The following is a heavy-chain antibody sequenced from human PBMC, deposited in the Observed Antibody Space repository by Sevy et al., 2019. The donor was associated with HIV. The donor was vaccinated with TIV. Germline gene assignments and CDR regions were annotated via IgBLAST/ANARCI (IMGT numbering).Heavy chain of an antibody. CDR2: IWYDGSNK. V-gene: IGHV3-33*01. D-gene: IGHD3-10*01. CDR1: GFTFSSYG. CDR3: ARVNHGYGSGSKEKYYYYYYGMDV. J-gene: IGHJ6*02. Sequence: GGSLRLSCAASGFTFSSYGMHWVRQAPGKGLEWVAVIWYDGSNKYYADSVKGRFTISRDNSKNTLYLQMNSLRAEDTAVYYWARVNHGYGSGSKEKYYYYYYGMDVWGQGTTVTVSS.